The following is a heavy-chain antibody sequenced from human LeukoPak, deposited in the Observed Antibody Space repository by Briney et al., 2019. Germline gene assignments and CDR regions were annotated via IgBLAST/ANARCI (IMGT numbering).Heavy chain of an antibody. Sequence: ASVKVSCKASGYTFTSYGISWVRQAPGQGLEWMGWINPNSGGTNYAQKFQGRVTMTRDTSISTAYMELSRLRSDDTAVYYCASAIVVVPAGIWGQGTMVTVSS. V-gene: IGHV1-2*02. J-gene: IGHJ3*02. CDR3: ASAIVVVPAGI. CDR1: GYTFTSYG. D-gene: IGHD2-2*01. CDR2: INPNSGGT.